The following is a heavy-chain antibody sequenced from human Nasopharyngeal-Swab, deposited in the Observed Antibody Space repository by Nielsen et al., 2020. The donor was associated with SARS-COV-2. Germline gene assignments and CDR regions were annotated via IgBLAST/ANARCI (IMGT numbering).Heavy chain of an antibody. V-gene: IGHV3-7*01. Sequence: GGSLRLSCAASGFTFSSYWMSWVRQAPGKGLEWVANIKQDGSEKYYVDSVKGRFTISRDNAKNSLYLQMNSLRAEDTAVYYCARDSAVYDFWSGYSGYYYYGMDVWGQGTTVTVSS. D-gene: IGHD3-3*01. CDR3: ARDSAVYDFWSGYSGYYYYGMDV. CDR1: GFTFSSYW. CDR2: IKQDGSEK. J-gene: IGHJ6*02.